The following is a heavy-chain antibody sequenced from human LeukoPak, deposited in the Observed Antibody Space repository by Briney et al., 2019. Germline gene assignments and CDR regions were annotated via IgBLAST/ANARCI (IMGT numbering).Heavy chain of an antibody. CDR2: IYSGGST. CDR3: ASTQRGDYFDY. Sequence: TGGSLRLSCAAPEFTVSSNYMSWIRQAPGKGLEWVSVIYSGGSTYYADSVKGRFTISRDKSKNTLYLQMNSLRAEDTAVYHCASTQRGDYFDYWGQGTLVTVSS. V-gene: IGHV3-66*01. D-gene: IGHD2-15*01. J-gene: IGHJ4*02. CDR1: EFTVSSNY.